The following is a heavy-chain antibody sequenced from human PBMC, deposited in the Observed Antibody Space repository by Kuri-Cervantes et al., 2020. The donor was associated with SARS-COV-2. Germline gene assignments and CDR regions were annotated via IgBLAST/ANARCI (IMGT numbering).Heavy chain of an antibody. J-gene: IGHJ4*02. Sequence: GESLKISCAASGFTFSSYAMSWVRQAPGKGLEWVSAISGSGGSTYYADSVKGRFTISRDNSKNTLYLQMNSLRAEDTAVYCCAKDRTTHNWGSRAKGYFDYWGQGTLVTVSS. D-gene: IGHD7-27*01. CDR1: GFTFSSYA. V-gene: IGHV3-23*01. CDR2: ISGSGGST. CDR3: AKDRTTHNWGSRAKGYFDY.